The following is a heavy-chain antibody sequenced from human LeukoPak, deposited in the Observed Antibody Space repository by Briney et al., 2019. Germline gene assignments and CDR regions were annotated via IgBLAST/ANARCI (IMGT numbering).Heavy chain of an antibody. CDR2: ISGSGGST. CDR3: AKVRSSGWYQGYFDY. CDR1: GFTFSSYA. Sequence: PGGSLRLSCAASGFTFSSYAMSWVRQAPGKGLEWVSAISGSGGSTYYAGSVKGRFTISRDNSKNTLYLQMNSLRAEDTAVYYCAKVRSSGWYQGYFDYWGQGTLVTVSS. D-gene: IGHD6-19*01. V-gene: IGHV3-23*01. J-gene: IGHJ4*02.